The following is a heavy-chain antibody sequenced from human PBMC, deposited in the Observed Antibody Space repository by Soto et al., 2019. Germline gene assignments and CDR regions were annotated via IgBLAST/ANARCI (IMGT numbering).Heavy chain of an antibody. V-gene: IGHV4-31*03. CDR2: VSYNGST. D-gene: IGHD6-13*01. Sequence: PSETLSLTCFVSGCSISSGIFYWTWIRQHPGKGLEWIGYVSYNGSTFYKPSLESRVAMSADTSKNQFSLRLNSVTAADTAVYYCARGASSSWFDYWGQGTLVTVSS. CDR1: GCSISSGIFY. CDR3: ARGASSSWFDY. J-gene: IGHJ4*02.